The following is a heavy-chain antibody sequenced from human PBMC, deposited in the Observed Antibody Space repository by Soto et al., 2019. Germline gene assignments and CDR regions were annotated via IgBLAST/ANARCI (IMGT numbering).Heavy chain of an antibody. Sequence: SETLSLTCTVSGGSISSGGYYWSWIRQHPGKGLEWIGYIYYSGSTYYNPSLKSRVTISVDTSKNQFSLKLSSVTAADTAVYYCARADIVVVPAAIREGWFDPWGQGTLVTVSS. J-gene: IGHJ5*02. CDR2: IYYSGST. D-gene: IGHD2-2*01. V-gene: IGHV4-31*03. CDR3: ARADIVVVPAAIREGWFDP. CDR1: GGSISSGGYY.